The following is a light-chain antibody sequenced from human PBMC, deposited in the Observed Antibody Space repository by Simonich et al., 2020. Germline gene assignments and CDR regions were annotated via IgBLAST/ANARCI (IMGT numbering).Light chain of an antibody. CDR1: QSLLHSDGKTY. J-gene: IGKJ2*01. CDR3: MQSIQLPLYT. Sequence: DIVMTQTPLSLSVTPGQPASISCKSSQSLLHSDGKTYLYWYLQKPGQSPQLLIYDVDNRFSGGPDRFSGSGSGTDFTLKISRVEAEDVGVYYCMQSIQLPLYTFGQGTKLEIK. CDR2: DVD. V-gene: IGKV2D-29*02.